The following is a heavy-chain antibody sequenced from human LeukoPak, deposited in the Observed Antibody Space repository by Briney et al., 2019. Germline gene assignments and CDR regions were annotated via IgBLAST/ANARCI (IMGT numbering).Heavy chain of an antibody. V-gene: IGHV3-30*02. CDR1: GFTFNGYG. J-gene: IGHJ6*03. CDR2: IRPDGQNK. CDR3: AKEGEGSWDMDV. Sequence: GGSLRLSCAASGFTFNGYGMYWVRQAPGKGPEWLAFIRPDGQNKYYADSVKGRFMISRDNSKQTVDLHMSSLRHEDTAKYYCAKEGEGSWDMDVWGTGTTVTGSS. D-gene: IGHD2-15*01.